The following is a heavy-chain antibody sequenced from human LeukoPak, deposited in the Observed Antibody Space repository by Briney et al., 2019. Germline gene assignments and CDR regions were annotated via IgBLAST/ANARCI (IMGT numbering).Heavy chain of an antibody. Sequence: PGGSLRLSCAASGFTVSSSYMSWVRQAPGKGLEWVSVIYSGGSTNYADSVKGRFTISRDNSKNTLYLQMNSLRVEDTAVYYCARFGTGYYLDYWGQGTLVTVSS. CDR1: GFTVSSSY. J-gene: IGHJ4*02. CDR2: IYSGGST. D-gene: IGHD3/OR15-3a*01. V-gene: IGHV3-53*01. CDR3: ARFGTGYYLDY.